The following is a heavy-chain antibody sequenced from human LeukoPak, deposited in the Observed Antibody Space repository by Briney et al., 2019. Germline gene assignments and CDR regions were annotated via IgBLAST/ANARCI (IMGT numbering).Heavy chain of an antibody. Sequence: GGSLRLSCAASGFTFSSYSMNWVRQAPGKGLEWVSSISSSCSYIYYADSVKGRFTISRDNAKNSLYLQMNSLRAEDTAVYYCAGAIVLIAARDVDYWGQGTLVTVSS. CDR1: GFTFSSYS. V-gene: IGHV3-21*01. J-gene: IGHJ4*02. CDR2: ISSSCSYI. CDR3: AGAIVLIAARDVDY. D-gene: IGHD6-6*01.